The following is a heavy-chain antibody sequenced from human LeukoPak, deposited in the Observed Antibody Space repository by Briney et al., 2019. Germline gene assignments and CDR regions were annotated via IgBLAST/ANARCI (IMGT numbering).Heavy chain of an antibody. V-gene: IGHV3-7*01. D-gene: IGHD6-19*01. CDR1: GFTFSSYS. CDR3: ARDVAVRWLISYYFDY. CDR2: IKQDGSEK. J-gene: IGHJ4*02. Sequence: PGGSLRLSCAASGFTFSSYSMNWVRQAPGKGLEWVANIKQDGSEKYYVDSVKGRFTISRDNAKNSLYLQMNSLRAEDTAVYYCARDVAVRWLISYYFDYWGQGTLVTVSS.